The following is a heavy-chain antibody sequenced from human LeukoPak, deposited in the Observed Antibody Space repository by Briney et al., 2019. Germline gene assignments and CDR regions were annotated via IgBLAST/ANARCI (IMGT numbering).Heavy chain of an antibody. CDR1: GGSIDSSSYY. Sequence: PSETLSLTCAVSGGSIDSSSYYWGWIRQPPGKGLEWIGSIFRTGSTYYSASLKSRVSISVDTSKNHIALKLTSVTASDTAVYFCARRVGFYGSGSYYVYYFDYWGQGTLVTVSS. D-gene: IGHD3-10*01. V-gene: IGHV4-39*02. CDR2: IFRTGST. CDR3: ARRVGFYGSGSYYVYYFDY. J-gene: IGHJ4*02.